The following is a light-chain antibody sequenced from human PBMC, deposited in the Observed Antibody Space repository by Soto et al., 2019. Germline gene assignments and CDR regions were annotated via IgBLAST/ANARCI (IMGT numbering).Light chain of an antibody. Sequence: DMEMTQSPSTLPASVGDRATLSCRASQSVESWLAWYQQKPGQAPTLLIYDVSSSDGGIPSRFSGSGSATEFTPIISLQQSDDLAYYYWQQYNDSVGTFGQGTKVESK. CDR1: QSVESW. CDR2: DVS. CDR3: QQYNDSVGT. J-gene: IGKJ1*01. V-gene: IGKV1-5*01.